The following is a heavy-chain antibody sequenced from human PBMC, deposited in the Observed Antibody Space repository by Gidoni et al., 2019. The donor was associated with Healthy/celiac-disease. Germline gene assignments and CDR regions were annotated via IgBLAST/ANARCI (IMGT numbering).Heavy chain of an antibody. D-gene: IGHD1-20*01. Sequence: EVQLVQSGAEVKKPGESLRISCKGSGYSFTSYWISWVRQMPGKGLEWMGRIDPSDSYTNYSPSFQGHVTISADKSISTAYLQWSSLKASDTAMYYCARLKRDNYYYYYYMDVWGKGTTVTVSS. CDR1: GYSFTSYW. V-gene: IGHV5-10-1*03. J-gene: IGHJ6*03. CDR3: ARLKRDNYYYYYYMDV. CDR2: IDPSDSYT.